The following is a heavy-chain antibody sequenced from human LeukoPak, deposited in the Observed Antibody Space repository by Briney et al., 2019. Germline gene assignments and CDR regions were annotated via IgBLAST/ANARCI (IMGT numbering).Heavy chain of an antibody. V-gene: IGHV3-30*02. CDR2: IRYDGLNK. CDR3: VKVRGIRGLYDFAS. D-gene: IGHD3-10*01. J-gene: IGHJ4*02. CDR1: GFTFSSYA. Sequence: PGGSLRLSCAASGFTFSSYAMSWVRQAPGKGLEWVAFIRYDGLNKYFGDSVKGRSAISRENSKNTVYLEMNSLRSEDTAVYYCVKVRGIRGLYDFASWGQGALVTVSS.